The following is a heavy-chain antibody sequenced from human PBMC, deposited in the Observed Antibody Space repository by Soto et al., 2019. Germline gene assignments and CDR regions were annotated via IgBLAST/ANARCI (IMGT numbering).Heavy chain of an antibody. Sequence: QVQLQESGPGLVKPSETLSLTCTVSGGSISSYFWSWIRQPPGKGLEWIGYIYYSGSTNYNPSLKSLATISGGRSKNQSALKLSSVTAADTAVYYCARAVFRADYRGNEGPVGEETSDYWGQGTLVTVSS. D-gene: IGHD4-17*01. J-gene: IGHJ4*02. CDR1: GGSISSYF. CDR3: ARAVFRADYRGNEGPVGEETSDY. V-gene: IGHV4-59*01. CDR2: IYYSGST.